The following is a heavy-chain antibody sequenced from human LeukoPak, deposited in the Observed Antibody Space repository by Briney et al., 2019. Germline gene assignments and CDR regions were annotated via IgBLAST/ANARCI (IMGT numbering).Heavy chain of an antibody. CDR3: VRGYSFGPYGMDV. V-gene: IGHV3-64D*09. Sequence: SGGSLRLSCSASGFPFSSYAMHWVRQAPGKGLEYVSAISDSGGSTYYADSVKGRFTISRDNSKNTLYLQMSSLRAEDTAAYFCVRGYSFGPYGMDVWGQGTTVTVSS. D-gene: IGHD2-15*01. CDR2: ISDSGGST. CDR1: GFPFSSYA. J-gene: IGHJ6*02.